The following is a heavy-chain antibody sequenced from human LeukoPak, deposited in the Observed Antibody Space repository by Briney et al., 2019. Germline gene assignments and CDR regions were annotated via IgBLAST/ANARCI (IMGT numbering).Heavy chain of an antibody. Sequence: GGSLRLSCAASGFTFSSYAMHWVRQAPGKGLEWVAVISYDGSNKYYADSVEGRFTISRDNSKNTLFLQMNSLRAEDTAVYYCAKQARLLRMDDGFDIWGQGAMVSVSS. V-gene: IGHV3-30*04. CDR1: GFTFSSYA. CDR3: AKQARLLRMDDGFDI. CDR2: ISYDGSNK. J-gene: IGHJ3*02. D-gene: IGHD2-15*01.